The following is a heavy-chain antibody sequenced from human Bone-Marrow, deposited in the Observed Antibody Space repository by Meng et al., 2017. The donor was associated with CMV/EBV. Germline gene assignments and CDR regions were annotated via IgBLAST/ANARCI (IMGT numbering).Heavy chain of an antibody. CDR1: GGTFSSYA. V-gene: IGHV1-2*02. CDR2: INPNSGGT. J-gene: IGHJ4*02. Sequence: ASVKVSCKASGGTFSSYAISWVRQAPGQGLEWMGWINPNSGGTNYAQKFQGRVTMTRDTSISTAYMELSRLRSDDTAVYYCASLRTSTAALDYWGQGTLVTVSS. D-gene: IGHD6-13*01. CDR3: ASLRTSTAALDY.